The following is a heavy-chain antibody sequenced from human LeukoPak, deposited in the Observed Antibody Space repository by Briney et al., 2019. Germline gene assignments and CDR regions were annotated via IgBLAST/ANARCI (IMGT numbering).Heavy chain of an antibody. CDR2: ISGSGGST. CDR3: AKAPPRVVIISLLDY. D-gene: IGHD3-3*01. Sequence: PGGSLRLSCAASGFTFSSYAMSWVRQAPGKGLEWVSAISGSGGSTYYADSVKGWFTISRDNSKNTLYLQMNSLRAEDTAVYYCAKAPPRVVIISLLDYWGQGTLVTVSS. V-gene: IGHV3-23*01. CDR1: GFTFSSYA. J-gene: IGHJ4*02.